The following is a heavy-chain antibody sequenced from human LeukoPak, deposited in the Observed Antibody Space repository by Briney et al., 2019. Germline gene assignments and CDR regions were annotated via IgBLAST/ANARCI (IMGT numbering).Heavy chain of an antibody. V-gene: IGHV3-48*03. CDR3: ARGVYGRFDP. D-gene: IGHD2/OR15-2a*01. Sequence: GGPLRLSCAASGFTFDAYEINWVRQAPGKGLEWVSYISGSGRTIYYADSVKGRFTISWDNAKNSVYLQMNRLRAEDTAVYYCARGVYGRFDPWDQGTLVTVSS. CDR2: ISGSGRTI. J-gene: IGHJ5*02. CDR1: GFTFDAYE.